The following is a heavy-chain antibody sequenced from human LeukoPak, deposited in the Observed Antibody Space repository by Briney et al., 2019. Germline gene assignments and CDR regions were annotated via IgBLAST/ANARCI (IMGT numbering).Heavy chain of an antibody. CDR2: INTRADEI. J-gene: IGHJ3*02. CDR1: GFSFSNYG. CDR3: AKGDGSGVRDVFDI. V-gene: IGHV3-23*01. Sequence: GGSLRLSCAASGFSFSNYGMSWFRQAPGKGLEWVSTINTRADEIHYADSVRGRFTIFRDSSKNTLYLQMSSLRAEDTAVYYCAKGDGSGVRDVFDIWGQGTVVTVSS. D-gene: IGHD3-10*01.